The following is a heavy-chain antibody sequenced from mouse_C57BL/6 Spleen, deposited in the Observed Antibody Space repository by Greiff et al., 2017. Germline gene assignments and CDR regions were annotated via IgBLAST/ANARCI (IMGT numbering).Heavy chain of an antibody. CDR1: GYTFTEYT. Sequence: QVHVKQSGAELVKPGASVKLSCKASGYTFTEYTIPWVKQRSGQGLEWIGWFYPGSGSIKYNEKFKDKATLTADKSSSTVYMELSRVTSEDSAVYFDARHEETWDGNWYFDVWGTGTTVTVSS. D-gene: IGHD4-1*01. CDR3: ARHEETWDGNWYFDV. V-gene: IGHV1-62-2*01. CDR2: FYPGSGSI. J-gene: IGHJ1*03.